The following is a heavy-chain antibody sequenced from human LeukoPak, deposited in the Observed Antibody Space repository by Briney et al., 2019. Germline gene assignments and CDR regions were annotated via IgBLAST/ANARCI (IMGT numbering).Heavy chain of an antibody. Sequence: ASPKVSRKASGYTLRSHYRDLVRQNLGYGLEWMGIINPTGNSTTYAQKFQGRLTMTRDTSTSTVYMELSSLRSEDTAVYYCARISSYKSPADYWGQGTLVTVSS. D-gene: IGHD6-6*01. V-gene: IGHV1-46*01. CDR2: INPTGNST. J-gene: IGHJ4*02. CDR1: GYTLRSHY. CDR3: ARISSYKSPADY.